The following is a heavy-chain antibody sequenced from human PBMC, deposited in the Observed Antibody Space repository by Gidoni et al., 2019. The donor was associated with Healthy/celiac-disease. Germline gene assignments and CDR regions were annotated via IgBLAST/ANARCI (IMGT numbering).Heavy chain of an antibody. J-gene: IGHJ4*02. V-gene: IGHV1-69*17. CDR1: GGTFSSYA. Sequence: QAQLVQSGAEVKKPGSSVKVSCKASGGTFSSYAISWVRQAPGQGLEWLGGIIPIFGIANYAQKFQGRVTITADKSTSTAYMELSSLRSEDTAVYYCARDQVGSCSGGSCYTPSFDYWGQGTLVTVSS. D-gene: IGHD2-15*01. CDR3: ARDQVGSCSGGSCYTPSFDY. CDR2: IIPIFGIA.